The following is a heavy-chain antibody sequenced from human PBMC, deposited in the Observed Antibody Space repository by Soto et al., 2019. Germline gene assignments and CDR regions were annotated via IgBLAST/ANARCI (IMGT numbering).Heavy chain of an antibody. V-gene: IGHV3-21*01. CDR3: ARVRYDSSGYYPEYFQH. CDR2: ISSSSSYI. D-gene: IGHD3-22*01. Sequence: GGSLRLSCAASGFTFSSYSMNWVRQAPGKGLEWVSSISSSSSYIYYADSVKGRFTISRDNAKNSLYLQMNSLRAEDTAVYYCARVRYDSSGYYPEYFQHWGQGTLVTVSS. J-gene: IGHJ1*01. CDR1: GFTFSSYS.